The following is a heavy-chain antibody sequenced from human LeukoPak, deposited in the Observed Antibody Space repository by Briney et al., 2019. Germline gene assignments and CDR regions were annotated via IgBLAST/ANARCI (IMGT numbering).Heavy chain of an antibody. CDR2: ISTSSNYI. J-gene: IGHJ4*02. V-gene: IGHV3-21*04. Sequence: GGSLRLSCAASGFTFSTYNMNWVRQAPGKGLKWVSFISTSSNYIYYADSVKGRFTISRDNAKNTLYLQMNSLRAEDTAVYYCAKRSDSSGYYHAWGQGTLVTVSS. D-gene: IGHD3-22*01. CDR3: AKRSDSSGYYHA. CDR1: GFTFSTYN.